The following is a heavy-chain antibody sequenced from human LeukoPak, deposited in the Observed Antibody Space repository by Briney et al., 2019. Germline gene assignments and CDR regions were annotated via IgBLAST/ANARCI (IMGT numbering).Heavy chain of an antibody. Sequence: GGSLRLSCAASGFTVSSNYMSWVRQAPGKGLEWVSVIYSGGSTYYADSVKGRFTISRDNSENTLYLQMNSLRAEDTAVYYCARDVVYDSSGSSRYDAFDIWGQGTMVTVSS. V-gene: IGHV3-66*01. CDR1: GFTVSSNY. CDR3: ARDVVYDSSGSSRYDAFDI. D-gene: IGHD3-22*01. CDR2: IYSGGST. J-gene: IGHJ3*02.